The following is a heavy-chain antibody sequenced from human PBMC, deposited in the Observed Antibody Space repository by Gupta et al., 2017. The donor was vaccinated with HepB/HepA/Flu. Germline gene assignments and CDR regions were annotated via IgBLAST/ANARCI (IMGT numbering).Heavy chain of an antibody. D-gene: IGHD3-22*01. V-gene: IGHV3-33*01. Sequence: QVQLVESGGGVVQPGRSLRLSCAASGFTFSSYGMHWVRQAQGKGLEWWAVIGYDGSNKYYADSVKGRFTISRDNSKNTLYLQMNSLRAEDTAVYYCAREPYYYDSSGYYITGYYFDYWGQGTLVTVSS. CDR3: AREPYYYDSSGYYITGYYFDY. J-gene: IGHJ4*02. CDR1: GFTFSSYG. CDR2: IGYDGSNK.